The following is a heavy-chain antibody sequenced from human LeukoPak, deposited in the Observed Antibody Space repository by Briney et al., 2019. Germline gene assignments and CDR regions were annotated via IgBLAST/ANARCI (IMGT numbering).Heavy chain of an antibody. Sequence: SETLSLTCTVPGASISADYWSWIRQPPGEGLEWIGYIYHSGSTSYNPSLKSRVTISVDTSKNQFSLRLSSVTAADTAVYYCARTIAAAETNQWFDPWGQGTLVTVSS. CDR2: IYHSGST. CDR3: ARTIAAAETNQWFDP. V-gene: IGHV4-59*01. CDR1: GASISADY. J-gene: IGHJ5*02. D-gene: IGHD6-13*01.